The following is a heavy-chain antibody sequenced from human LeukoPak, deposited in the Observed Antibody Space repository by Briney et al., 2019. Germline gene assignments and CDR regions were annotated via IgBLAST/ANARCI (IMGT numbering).Heavy chain of an antibody. Sequence: GGSLRLSCAASGFTFDNYAMHWVRQAPGKGLEWVSLISENGANTFYSDSVRGRFAISRDNSRNLLPLQMNSLRTEDTAFYYCAKGHSTSYYPLEDYWGQGTLVTVSS. V-gene: IGHV3-43*02. D-gene: IGHD2-2*01. CDR1: GFTFDNYA. CDR2: ISENGANT. J-gene: IGHJ4*02. CDR3: AKGHSTSYYPLEDY.